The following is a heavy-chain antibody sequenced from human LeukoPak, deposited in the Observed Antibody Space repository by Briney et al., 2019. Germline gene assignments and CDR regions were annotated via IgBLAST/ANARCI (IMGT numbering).Heavy chain of an antibody. CDR2: IIPIFGTA. J-gene: IGHJ6*03. D-gene: IGHD6-19*01. CDR1: GGTFSSYA. Sequence: GASVKVSCKASGGTFSSYAISWVRQAPGQGLEWMGGIIPIFGTANYAQKFQGRVTITTDESTSTAYMELSSLRSEDTAVYYCARSRAGGAARWAYYYYYMDVWGKGPRSPSP. CDR3: ARSRAGGAARWAYYYYYMDV. V-gene: IGHV1-69*05.